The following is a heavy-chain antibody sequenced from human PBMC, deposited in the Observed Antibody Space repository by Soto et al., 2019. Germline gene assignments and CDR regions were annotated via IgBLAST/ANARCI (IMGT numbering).Heavy chain of an antibody. V-gene: IGHV3-15*01. CDR3: TSLYYGH. CDR1: EFTFANAW. Sequence: GGSLRLSCAASEFTFANAWISWVRQAPGKGLEWVGRIKSKADGGTADYAAPVKGRFTISRDESQNTLYLQMNSLKTEDTAVYYCTSLYYGHWGQGTLVTVSS. D-gene: IGHD4-17*01. J-gene: IGHJ4*02. CDR2: IKSKADGGTA.